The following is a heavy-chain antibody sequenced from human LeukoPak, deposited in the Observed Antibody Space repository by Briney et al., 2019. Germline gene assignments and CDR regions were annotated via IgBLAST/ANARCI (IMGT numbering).Heavy chain of an antibody. Sequence: SETLSLTCTVSGGSIGSSSYYWGWIRQPPGKGLEWIGSIYYSGSTYYNPSLKSRVTISVDTSKNQFSLKLSSVTAADTAVYYCARLIAVVAANSEPDYWGQGTLVTVSS. CDR1: GGSIGSSSYY. D-gene: IGHD2-15*01. V-gene: IGHV4-39*01. CDR2: IYYSGST. CDR3: ARLIAVVAANSEPDY. J-gene: IGHJ4*02.